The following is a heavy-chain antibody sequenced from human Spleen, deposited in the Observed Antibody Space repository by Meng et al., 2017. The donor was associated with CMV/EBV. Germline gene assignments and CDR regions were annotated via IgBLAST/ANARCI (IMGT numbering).Heavy chain of an antibody. CDR2: INHSGST. Sequence: SETLSLTCAVYGAVYGGSFSGYYWSWIRQPPGKGLEWIGEINHSGSTNYNPSLKSRVTISVDKSKNQFSLKLRSVTAADTAVYYCARGRGQLVPAAIYPYYYGLDVWGQGTTVTVSS. V-gene: IGHV4-34*01. D-gene: IGHD2-2*01. J-gene: IGHJ6*02. CDR3: ARGRGQLVPAAIYPYYYGLDV. CDR1: GGSFSGYY.